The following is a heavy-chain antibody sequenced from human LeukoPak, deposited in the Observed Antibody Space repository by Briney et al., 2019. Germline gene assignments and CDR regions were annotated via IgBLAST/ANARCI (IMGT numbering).Heavy chain of an antibody. D-gene: IGHD2-15*01. CDR3: ARDGRPKLGYCSGGSCLGLDWFDP. J-gene: IGHJ5*02. CDR2: VDPEDGET. V-gene: IGHV1-69-2*01. CDR1: GYTFTDYY. Sequence: EASVKVSCKASGYTFTDYYMHWVQQAPGKGLEWMGLVDPEDGETIYAEKFQGRVTITAVTSTDTAYMELSSLRSEDTAVYYCARDGRPKLGYCSGGSCLGLDWFDPWGQGTLVTVSS.